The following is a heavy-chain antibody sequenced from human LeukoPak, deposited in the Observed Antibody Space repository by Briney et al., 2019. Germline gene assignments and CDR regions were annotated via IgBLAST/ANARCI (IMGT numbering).Heavy chain of an antibody. V-gene: IGHV3-21*01. Sequence: GGSLRLSCAASGFTFSSYSMNWVRQAPGKGLEWVSSISSSSSYIYYADSVKGRFTISRDNAKNPLYLQMNSLRAEDTAVYYCARDGNQRWASDYWGQGTLVTVSS. D-gene: IGHD1-14*01. CDR3: ARDGNQRWASDY. CDR2: ISSSSSYI. J-gene: IGHJ4*02. CDR1: GFTFSSYS.